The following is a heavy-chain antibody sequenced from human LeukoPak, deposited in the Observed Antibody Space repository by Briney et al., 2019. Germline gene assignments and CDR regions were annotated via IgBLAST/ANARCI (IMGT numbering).Heavy chain of an antibody. CDR2: SGSGGST. CDR1: GFTFSSYA. CDR3: AKDPTGYSSGWYYFDY. D-gene: IGHD6-19*01. Sequence: GGPLRLSCAASGFTFSSYAMSWVRQAPGRGLEWVSGSGGSTYYADSVKGRFTISRDNSKNTLYLQMNSLRAEDTAVYYCAKDPTGYSSGWYYFDYWGQGTLVTVSS. V-gene: IGHV3-23*01. J-gene: IGHJ4*02.